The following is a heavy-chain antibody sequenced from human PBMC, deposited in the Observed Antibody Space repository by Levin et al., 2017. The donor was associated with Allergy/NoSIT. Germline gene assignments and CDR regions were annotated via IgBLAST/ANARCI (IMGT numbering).Heavy chain of an antibody. J-gene: IGHJ6*02. CDR2: ISDNVGNT. Sequence: GGSLRLSCAASGFTFSNYAMNWVRQAPGRGLEWVSGISDNVGNTYYADSVKGRFTISRDNSKNTLYLQMNSLRVEDTAVYYCAKPLGYSNGYYYYGMDVWGQGTTVTVSS. CDR1: GFTFSNYA. V-gene: IGHV3-23*01. CDR3: AKPLGYSNGYYYYGMDV. D-gene: IGHD5-18*01.